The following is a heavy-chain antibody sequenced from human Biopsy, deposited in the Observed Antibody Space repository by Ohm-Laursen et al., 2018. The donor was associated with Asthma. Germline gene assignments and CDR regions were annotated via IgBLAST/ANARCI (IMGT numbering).Heavy chain of an antibody. Sequence: FLRLSCSASGFTFSSYGMHWVRQAPGKGLEWVAVISYAGSNKYYADSVKGRFTISRDNSKNTLYLQMNSLRAEDTAVYYCASQSSGPDFWSGYYYFDYWGQGTLVTVSS. CDR2: ISYAGSNK. D-gene: IGHD3-3*01. CDR3: ASQSSGPDFWSGYYYFDY. V-gene: IGHV3-30*03. J-gene: IGHJ4*02. CDR1: GFTFSSYG.